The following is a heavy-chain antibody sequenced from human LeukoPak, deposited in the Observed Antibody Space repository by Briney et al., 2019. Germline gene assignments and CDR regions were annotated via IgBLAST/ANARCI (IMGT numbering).Heavy chain of an antibody. CDR3: AREEVRTEGAFDI. CDR1: GGSFSGYY. Sequence: SETLSLTCAVYGGSFSGYYWSWIRQPPGKGLEWIGEINHSGSTNYNPSLKSRVTISVDTSKNQFSLKLSSVTAADTAVYYCAREEVRTEGAFDIWGQGTMVTVSS. J-gene: IGHJ3*02. V-gene: IGHV4-34*01. CDR2: INHSGST. D-gene: IGHD1-1*01.